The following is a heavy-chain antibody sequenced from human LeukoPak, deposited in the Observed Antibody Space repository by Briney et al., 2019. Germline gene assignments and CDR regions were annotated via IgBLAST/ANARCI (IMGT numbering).Heavy chain of an antibody. V-gene: IGHV4-39*01. CDR1: GGSISSGSYY. J-gene: IGHJ5*02. CDR2: IYYSGST. CDR3: ARPVPSRLGWFDP. D-gene: IGHD1-1*01. Sequence: SETLSLTCTVSGGSISSGSYYWAWIRQPPGKGLEWIGNIYYSGSTYYNPSLKSRVTISVDTSKNQFSLKLSSVTAADTAVYYCARPVPSRLGWFDPWGQGTLVTVSS.